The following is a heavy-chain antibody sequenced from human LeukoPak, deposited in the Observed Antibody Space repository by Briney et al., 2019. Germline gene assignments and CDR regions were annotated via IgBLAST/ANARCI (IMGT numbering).Heavy chain of an antibody. D-gene: IGHD1-1*01. V-gene: IGHV4-59*01. CDR3: AREGTSGTHLNWFDP. J-gene: IGHJ5*02. CDR1: GGSISSYY. CDR2: IYGSGST. Sequence: PSETLSLTCTVSGGSISSYYWTWIRQPPGKGLEWIGHIYGSGSTNYNPSLKSRVTLSVDTSKNQFSLKLSSVTAADTAVYYCAREGTSGTHLNWFDPWGQGTLVTVSS.